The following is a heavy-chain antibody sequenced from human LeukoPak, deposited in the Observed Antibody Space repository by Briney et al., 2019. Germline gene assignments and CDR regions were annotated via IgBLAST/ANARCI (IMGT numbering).Heavy chain of an antibody. CDR1: GYIFTDYW. Sequence: GESLKISCKGSGYIFTDYWIGWVRQMPGKGLEWMGIIYPGDSDTRYSPSFQGQVTISADKSISTAYLQWSSLKASDTAMYYCARLGFYYYYYMDVWGKGTTVTVSS. D-gene: IGHD3-16*01. J-gene: IGHJ6*03. CDR2: IYPGDSDT. V-gene: IGHV5-51*01. CDR3: ARLGFYYYYYMDV.